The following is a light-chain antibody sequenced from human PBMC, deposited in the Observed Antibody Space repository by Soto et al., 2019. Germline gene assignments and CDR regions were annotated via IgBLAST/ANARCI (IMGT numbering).Light chain of an antibody. CDR3: CSVTTSHNYV. CDR1: SSDIGDYDY. CDR2: HVT. V-gene: IGLV2-14*03. J-gene: IGLJ1*01. Sequence: QSALTQPGSVSGSPGQSITISCTGTSSDIGDYDYVSWYQQHPGKAPKLMIYHVTYRPSGVSDRYSGTKSGNAASLTISGPQADDEADYYCCSVTTSHNYVFGGGTKVTVL.